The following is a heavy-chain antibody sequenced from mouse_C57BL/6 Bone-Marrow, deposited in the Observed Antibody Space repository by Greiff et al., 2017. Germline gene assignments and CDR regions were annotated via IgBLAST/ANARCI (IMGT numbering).Heavy chain of an antibody. CDR2: IYPGDGDT. D-gene: IGHD1-1*01. J-gene: IGHJ4*01. CDR1: GYAFSSSW. V-gene: IGHV1-82*01. Sequence: VQGVESGPELVKPGASVKISCKASGYAFSSSWMNWVKQRPGKGLEWIGRIYPGDGDTNYNGKFKGKATLTADKSSSTAYMQLSSLTSEDSAVYFCARGGSSLYAMDYWGQGTSVTVSS. CDR3: ARGGSSLYAMDY.